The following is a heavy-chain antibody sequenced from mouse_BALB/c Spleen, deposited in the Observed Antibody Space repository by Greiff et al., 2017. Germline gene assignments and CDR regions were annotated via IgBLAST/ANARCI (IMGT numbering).Heavy chain of an antibody. J-gene: IGHJ2*01. CDR1: GFTFSNHW. V-gene: IGHV6-6*02. CDR2: IRLKSNNYAT. CDR3: TTTVVARYFDY. D-gene: IGHD1-1*01. Sequence: EVMLVESGGGLVQPGGSMKLSCVASGFTFSNHWMNWVRQSPEKGLEWVAEIRLKSNNYATHYAESVKGRFTISRDDSKSSVYLQMNNLRAEDTGIYYCTTTVVARYFDYWGQGTTLTVSS.